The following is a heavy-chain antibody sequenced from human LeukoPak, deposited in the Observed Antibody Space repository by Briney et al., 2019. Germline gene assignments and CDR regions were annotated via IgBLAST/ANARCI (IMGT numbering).Heavy chain of an antibody. CDR1: GFTFSTYS. CDR3: ARDWFGELT. Sequence: GRSLRLSCAASGFTFSTYSMNWVRQAPGKGLEWISFIRHDSSDIYYADSVKGRFTISRDNAKNSLYLQMNSLRVEDTAVYYCARDWFGELTWGQGTLVTVSS. V-gene: IGHV3-48*01. J-gene: IGHJ5*02. D-gene: IGHD3-10*01. CDR2: IRHDSSDI.